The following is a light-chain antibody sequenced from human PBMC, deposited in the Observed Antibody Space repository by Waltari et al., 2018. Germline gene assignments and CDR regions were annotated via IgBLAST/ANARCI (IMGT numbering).Light chain of an antibody. Sequence: QAALTQPRSVSGSPGQSVTISCTGTSSDIGGYNFVSWYQQHPGTAPKVMIYEVSKRPSVVSDRFSGSKSGNTASLTISWLQAEDEADYYCSSFAGANIWVFGGGTRLTVL. CDR3: SSFAGANIWV. J-gene: IGLJ2*01. CDR1: SSDIGGYNF. CDR2: EVS. V-gene: IGLV2-8*01.